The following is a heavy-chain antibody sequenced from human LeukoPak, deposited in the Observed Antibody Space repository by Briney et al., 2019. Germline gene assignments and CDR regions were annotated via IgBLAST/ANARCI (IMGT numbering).Heavy chain of an antibody. CDR3: AKVLTGSQDY. D-gene: IGHD7-27*01. CDR2: ISGSGDST. J-gene: IGHJ4*02. V-gene: IGHV3-23*01. Sequence: PGGSLRLSCAASGFTFTSYVMSWVRQAPGKGLEWVSVISGSGDSTYYADSVRGRFTISRDNSKNTVYLRMKSLRAEDTAVYFCAKVLTGSQDYWGQGTLVTVSS. CDR1: GFTFTSYV.